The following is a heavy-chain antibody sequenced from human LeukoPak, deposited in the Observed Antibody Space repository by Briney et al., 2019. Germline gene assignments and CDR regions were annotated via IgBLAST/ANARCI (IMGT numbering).Heavy chain of an antibody. CDR3: AGGLGATVF. D-gene: IGHD1-26*01. V-gene: IGHV3-48*03. CDR1: GFTFSSYE. Sequence: GGSLRLSCAASGFTFSSYEMNWVRQAPGKGLEWVSYISSSGSTIYYADSVKGRFTISRDNAKNSLYLQMNSLRAEDTALYYCAGGLGATVFWGQGTVVTVSS. J-gene: IGHJ3*01. CDR2: ISSSGSTI.